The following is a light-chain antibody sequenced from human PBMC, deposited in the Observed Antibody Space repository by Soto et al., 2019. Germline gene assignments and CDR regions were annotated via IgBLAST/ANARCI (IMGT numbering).Light chain of an antibody. J-gene: IGKJ4*01. CDR1: QSISNF. CDR2: AAS. CDR3: QQPHSIPLT. Sequence: DIQMTQSPSSLSTSVGDRVTITCRASQSISNFLSWYQQKPGEAPKLLIYAASSLQSGVPSRFSGSGSETDFTLTISGLQPFYYATYYCQQPHSIPLTFWGGTKVDSK. V-gene: IGKV1-39*01.